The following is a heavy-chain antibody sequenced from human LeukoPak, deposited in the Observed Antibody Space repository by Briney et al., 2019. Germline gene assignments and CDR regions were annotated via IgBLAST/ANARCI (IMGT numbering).Heavy chain of an antibody. Sequence: ASVKVSCKASGYTFTGYYMHWVRQAPGQGLEWMGWINPNSGGTNYAQKFQGRVTMTRDTSISTAYMELSRLRSDDTAVYYCARGGPYYYDSSGYLPLDYWGQGTLVTVSS. CDR1: GYTFTGYY. CDR2: INPNSGGT. CDR3: ARGGPYYYDSSGYLPLDY. V-gene: IGHV1-2*02. J-gene: IGHJ4*02. D-gene: IGHD3-22*01.